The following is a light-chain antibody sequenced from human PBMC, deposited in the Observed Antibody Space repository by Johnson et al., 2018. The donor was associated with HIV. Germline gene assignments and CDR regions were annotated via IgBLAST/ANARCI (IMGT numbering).Light chain of an antibody. CDR2: EST. V-gene: IGLV1-51*02. J-gene: IGLJ1*01. CDR3: GTGDSSLSDYV. CDR1: NSNIGNNY. Sequence: QPVLTQPPSVSAAPGQKVTISCSGSNSNIGNNYVSWYQQLPGTAPKLLIYESTNRPSGIPDRFSDSQSATSAALGIIGLQTGDEADYYCGTGDSSLSDYVFGTGTKVTVL.